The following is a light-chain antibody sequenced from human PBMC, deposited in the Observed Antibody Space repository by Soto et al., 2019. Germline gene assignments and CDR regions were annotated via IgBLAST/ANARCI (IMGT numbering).Light chain of an antibody. CDR1: QTIRTN. CDR3: QQYETWPRT. V-gene: IGKV3-15*01. CDR2: DAA. J-gene: IGKJ1*01. Sequence: EIVLTQSQATLSVSPGEKVTLSCRASQTIRTNLAWYQQRPGQAPNLLIYDAATRATALPARFSGSGSGTDFTLTIASLQSGDFAVYYCQQYETWPRTFGQGTRVEI.